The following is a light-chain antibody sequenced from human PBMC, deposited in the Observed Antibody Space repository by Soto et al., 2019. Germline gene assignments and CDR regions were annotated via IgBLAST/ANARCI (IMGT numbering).Light chain of an antibody. CDR3: QQYGPSPMYT. Sequence: EIVLTQSPGTLSLSPGERATLSCRASQTVSSSYLAWYQQKPGQAPRLLIYGASTRATGIPGRFSGSASGTDFNLTISRLVHEDFEVYYCQQYGPSPMYTFGQGNNREIK. V-gene: IGKV3-20*01. CDR1: QTVSSSY. CDR2: GAS. J-gene: IGKJ2*01.